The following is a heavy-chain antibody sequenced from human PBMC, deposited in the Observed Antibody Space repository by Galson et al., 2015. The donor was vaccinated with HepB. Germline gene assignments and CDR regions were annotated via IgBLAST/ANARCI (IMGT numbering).Heavy chain of an antibody. CDR2: INWNGGSK. J-gene: IGHJ6*02. CDR1: GFTFEENA. D-gene: IGHD2-15*01. CDR3: AREGPCSGGNCYLEYSYGMDV. V-gene: IGHV3-20*04. Sequence: SLRLSCAASGFTFEENAMNWVRQAPGKGLEWVSGINWNGGSKGYADSVKGRFTISRDNAKNSLYLQMNSLRAEDTALYFCAREGPCSGGNCYLEYSYGMDVWGQGTTVTVSS.